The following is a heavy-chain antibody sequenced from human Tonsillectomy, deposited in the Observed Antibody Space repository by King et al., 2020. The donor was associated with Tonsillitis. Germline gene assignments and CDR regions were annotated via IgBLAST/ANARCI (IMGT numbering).Heavy chain of an antibody. CDR1: GFTVSSKY. Sequence: VQLVESGGNLVQPGGSLRLSCAASGFTVSSKYMTWVRQAPGKGLEWVSAIYSDGRRYYTDSVRGRFSISRDDSRNTVALEMNDLRVGDTAVYYCARWTGIAVAGHFYYWGQGILVTVSS. D-gene: IGHD6-19*01. J-gene: IGHJ4*02. CDR2: IYSDGRR. CDR3: ARWTGIAVAGHFYY. V-gene: IGHV3-66*01.